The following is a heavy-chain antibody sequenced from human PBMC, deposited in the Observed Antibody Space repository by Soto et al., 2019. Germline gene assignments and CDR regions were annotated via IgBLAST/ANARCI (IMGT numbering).Heavy chain of an antibody. Sequence: PGGSLRLSCTASGFTFSSYSMNWVRQAPGKGLEWVSSISSSSSYIYYADSVKGRFTISRDNAKNSLYLQMNSLRAEDTAVYYCARDIRVVRASDYYYGMDVWGQGTTVTVSS. V-gene: IGHV3-21*01. CDR2: ISSSSSYI. CDR3: ARDIRVVRASDYYYGMDV. D-gene: IGHD3-10*01. CDR1: GFTFSSYS. J-gene: IGHJ6*02.